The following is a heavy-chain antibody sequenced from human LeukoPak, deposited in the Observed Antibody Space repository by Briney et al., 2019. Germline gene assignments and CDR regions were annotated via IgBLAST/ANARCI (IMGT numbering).Heavy chain of an antibody. CDR3: ARDVVATNFDY. Sequence: GGSLRLSCAASGFTFSSYEMNWVRQAPGKRLEWVSYISSSGSTIYYADSVKGRFTISRDNAKNSLYLQMNSLRAEDTAAYYCARDVVATNFDYWGQGTLVTVSS. CDR1: GFTFSSYE. J-gene: IGHJ4*02. V-gene: IGHV3-48*03. D-gene: IGHD2-15*01. CDR2: ISSSGSTI.